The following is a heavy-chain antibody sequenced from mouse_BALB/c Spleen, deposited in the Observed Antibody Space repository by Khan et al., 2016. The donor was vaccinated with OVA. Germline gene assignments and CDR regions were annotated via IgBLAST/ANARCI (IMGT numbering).Heavy chain of an antibody. CDR3: ARDGSRYNYAMDY. Sequence: EVKLLESGPGLVKPSQSLSLTCTVTGYSITSDYAWNWIRQFPGNKLEWMGYISYSGSTSYKPSLKSRISITRDTSKNQFFLQLNSVTTEDTATYYCARDGSRYNYAMDYWGQGTAVTVSS. J-gene: IGHJ4*01. CDR2: ISYSGST. D-gene: IGHD2-3*01. CDR1: GYSITSDYA. V-gene: IGHV3-2*02.